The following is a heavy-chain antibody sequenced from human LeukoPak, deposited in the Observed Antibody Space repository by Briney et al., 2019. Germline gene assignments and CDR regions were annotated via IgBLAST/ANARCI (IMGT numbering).Heavy chain of an antibody. CDR3: AKARDRSGPYGDY. Sequence: PGGSLRLSCTASGFTFNNYAMSWVRQAPGKGLEWVSAFSDSSGSTHYADSVKGRFTISRDNSKNTLYLQMNSLRAEDTAVYYCAKARDRSGPYGDYWGQGTLVTVSS. J-gene: IGHJ4*02. D-gene: IGHD3-22*01. CDR2: FSDSSGST. CDR1: GFTFNNYA. V-gene: IGHV3-23*01.